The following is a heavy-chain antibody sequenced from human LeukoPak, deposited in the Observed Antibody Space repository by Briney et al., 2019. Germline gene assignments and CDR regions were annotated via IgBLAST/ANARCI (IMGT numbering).Heavy chain of an antibody. Sequence: GGTLRLSCAASGFTFSSYAMSWVRQAPGKGLEWLSGISANGGTTYYADSVRGRFTISRDNSKNTLYLQMNSLRAEDTAVYYCAKDPYFDPWGQGTLVTVSS. CDR3: AKDPYFDP. V-gene: IGHV3-23*01. CDR2: ISANGGTT. CDR1: GFTFSSYA. J-gene: IGHJ5*02.